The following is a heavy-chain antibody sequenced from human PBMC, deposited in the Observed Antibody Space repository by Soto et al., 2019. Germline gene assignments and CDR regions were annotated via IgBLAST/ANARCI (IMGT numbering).Heavy chain of an antibody. V-gene: IGHV1-2*04. CDR1: GYTFTGYC. Sequence: GASVKVSCKASGYTFTGYCMHWVRQAPGQGLEWMGWINPNSGGTNYAQKFQGWVTMTRDTSISTAYMELSRLRSDDTAVYYCARGSPSGYYFRYFDYWGQGTLVTVSS. J-gene: IGHJ4*02. D-gene: IGHD3-22*01. CDR3: ARGSPSGYYFRYFDY. CDR2: INPNSGGT.